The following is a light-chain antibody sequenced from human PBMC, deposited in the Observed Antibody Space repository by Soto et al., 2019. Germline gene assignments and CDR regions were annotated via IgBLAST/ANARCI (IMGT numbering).Light chain of an antibody. J-gene: IGKJ1*01. V-gene: IGKV3-20*01. CDR1: QSVSSSY. CDR2: GAS. CDR3: QQYGSSLPWT. Sequence: EIVLTQSPGTLSLSPGERATLSCRASQSVSSSYVSWYQQKPGQAPPLLLYGASSRATGIPDRFSGSGSGTDFFLTISRLEHEDYAVYYCQQYGSSLPWTFGQGTKVEIK.